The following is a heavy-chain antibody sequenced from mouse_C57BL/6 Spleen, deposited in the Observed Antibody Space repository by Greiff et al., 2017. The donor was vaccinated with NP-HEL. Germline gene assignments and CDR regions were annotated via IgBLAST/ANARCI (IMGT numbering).Heavy chain of an antibody. D-gene: IGHD2-4*01. Sequence: EVQLQQSGPELVKPGASVKISCKASGYTFTDYYMNWVKQSHGKSLEWIGDINPNNGGTSYNQKFKGKATLTVDKSSSTAYMELRSLTSEDSAVYYCARIYYYDRVMDYWGQGTSVTVSS. V-gene: IGHV1-26*01. CDR2: INPNNGGT. J-gene: IGHJ4*01. CDR3: ARIYYYDRVMDY. CDR1: GYTFTDYY.